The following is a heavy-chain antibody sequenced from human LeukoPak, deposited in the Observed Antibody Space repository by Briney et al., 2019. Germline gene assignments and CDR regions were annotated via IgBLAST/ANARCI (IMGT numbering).Heavy chain of an antibody. CDR1: GYPISSGYY. CDR3: ARGNDYSNYGHFDY. J-gene: IGHJ4*02. V-gene: IGHV4-38-2*02. Sequence: SETLSLTCTVSGYPISSGYYWGWIRQPPGKGLEWIGSIYHSGSTYYNPSLKSRVTISVDTSKNQFSLKLSSATAADTAVYYCARGNDYSNYGHFDYWGQGTLVTVSS. CDR2: IYHSGST. D-gene: IGHD4-11*01.